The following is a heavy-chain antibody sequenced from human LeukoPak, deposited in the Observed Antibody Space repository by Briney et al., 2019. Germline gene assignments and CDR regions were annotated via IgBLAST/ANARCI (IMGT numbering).Heavy chain of an antibody. CDR1: GRSISSYY. Sequence: PSETLSLTCTVSGRSISSYYWSWSRQPAGKGLEWIGRIYTSGSTNYNPSLKSRVTRSVDTSKNQFSLKLSSVPAADTAVYYCARDLSVVVVDDAFDIWGQGTMVTVPS. CDR2: IYTSGST. J-gene: IGHJ3*02. CDR3: ARDLSVVVVDDAFDI. V-gene: IGHV4-4*07. D-gene: IGHD2-15*01.